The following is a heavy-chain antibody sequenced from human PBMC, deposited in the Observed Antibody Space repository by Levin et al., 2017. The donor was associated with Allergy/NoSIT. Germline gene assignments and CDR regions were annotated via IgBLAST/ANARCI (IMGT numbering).Heavy chain of an antibody. Sequence: GASVKVSCKASGYTFIGYYIFWVRLAPGQGLDWMGWINPNSGVTKFAEKFQDRVTMTRDTSVNTVYIEMNSLRFDDTAVYYCARWEGITMFRGVLDNWGQGTRVTVSS. CDR1: GYTFIGYY. CDR2: INPNSGVT. CDR3: ARWEGITMFRGVLDN. J-gene: IGHJ4*02. D-gene: IGHD3-10*01. V-gene: IGHV1-2*02.